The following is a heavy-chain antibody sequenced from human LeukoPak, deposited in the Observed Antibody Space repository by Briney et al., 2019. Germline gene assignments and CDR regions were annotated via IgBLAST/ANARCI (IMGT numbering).Heavy chain of an antibody. CDR1: GGSINSGAYF. CDR2: IYSSGGT. J-gene: IGHJ4*02. Sequence: SETLSLTCTVSGGSINSGAYFWSWLRQHPGKGLEWIGYIYSSGGTYYNPSLKRRVTISVDTSKSHFSLKLSSVTAADTAVYYCARMRNDLLTGYDYYFDYWGQGTLVTVSS. CDR3: ARMRNDLLTGYDYYFDY. V-gene: IGHV4-31*03. D-gene: IGHD3-9*01.